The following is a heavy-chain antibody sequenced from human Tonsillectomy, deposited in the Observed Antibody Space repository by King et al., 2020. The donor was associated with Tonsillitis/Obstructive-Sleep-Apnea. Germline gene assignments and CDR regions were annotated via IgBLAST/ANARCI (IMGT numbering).Heavy chain of an antibody. D-gene: IGHD3-22*01. CDR3: AGGSMSHYYDSGGYYTFNY. CDR1: GYPFTNYG. CDR2: ISAHNGHT. V-gene: IGHV1-18*01. J-gene: IGHJ4*02. Sequence: VQLVESGAEVKKPGASVKVSCKASGYPFTNYGISWVRQAPGQGLEWMAWISAHNGHTHYAQKLQGRGTMTTDTSTSTAYMDLRSLRSDDTAAYYCAGGSMSHYYDSGGYYTFNYWGQGTLVTVSA.